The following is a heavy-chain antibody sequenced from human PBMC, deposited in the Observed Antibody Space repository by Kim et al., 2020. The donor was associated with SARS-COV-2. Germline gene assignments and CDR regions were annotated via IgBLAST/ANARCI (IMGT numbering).Heavy chain of an antibody. D-gene: IGHD3-10*01. V-gene: IGHV4-39*07. Sequence: SETLSLTCTVSGGSISSSSYYWGWIRQPPGKGLEWIGSIYYSGSTYKNPSLKSRVTISVDTSKNQFSLKLNSVTAADTAVYYCARYWNFYGLGSYLNWFDPWGQGTLVTVSS. CDR1: GGSISSSSYY. J-gene: IGHJ5*02. CDR3: ARYWNFYGLGSYLNWFDP. CDR2: IYYSGST.